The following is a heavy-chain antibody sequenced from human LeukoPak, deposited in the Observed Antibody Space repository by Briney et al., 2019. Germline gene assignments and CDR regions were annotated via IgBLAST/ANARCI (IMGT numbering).Heavy chain of an antibody. CDR2: VYTSGNT. V-gene: IGHV4-61*02. Sequence: PSETLSLTCTVSGGSMTSGGYYWSWIRKPAGKGLEWIGCVYTSGNTEYTPSLKSRVIMSIDTSKNQFSLKLTSVTAADTAVYYCARTDPYGAGNPWGQGTLVTVSS. D-gene: IGHD3-10*01. CDR1: GGSMTSGGYY. CDR3: ARTDPYGAGNP. J-gene: IGHJ5*02.